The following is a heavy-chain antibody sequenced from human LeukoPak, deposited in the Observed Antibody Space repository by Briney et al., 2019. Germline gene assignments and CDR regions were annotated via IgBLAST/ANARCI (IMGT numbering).Heavy chain of an antibody. J-gene: IGHJ6*02. V-gene: IGHV3-48*03. D-gene: IGHD2-2*01. CDR2: ISSSGGTI. CDR1: GFTFSSYE. Sequence: GGTLRLSCSASGFTFSSYEMNWVRQAPGKGLEWVSYISSSGGTIYYADSVKGRFTISRDNAKNSLYLQMNSLRAEDTAVYYCARDLSYCTITSCSYYYYGMDVWGQGTTVTVSS. CDR3: ARDLSYCTITSCSYYYYGMDV.